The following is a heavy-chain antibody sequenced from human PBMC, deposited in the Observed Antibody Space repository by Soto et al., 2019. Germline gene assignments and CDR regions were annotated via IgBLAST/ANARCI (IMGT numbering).Heavy chain of an antibody. Sequence: PGGSLRLSCAASGFTFSSYSMNWVRQAPGKGLEWVSSISSSSSYIYYADSVKGRFTISRDNAKSSLYLQMNSLRAEDTAVYYCARVTDYYDSSGYYYSWFDPWGQGTLVTVSS. V-gene: IGHV3-21*01. CDR2: ISSSSSYI. J-gene: IGHJ5*02. D-gene: IGHD3-22*01. CDR1: GFTFSSYS. CDR3: ARVTDYYDSSGYYYSWFDP.